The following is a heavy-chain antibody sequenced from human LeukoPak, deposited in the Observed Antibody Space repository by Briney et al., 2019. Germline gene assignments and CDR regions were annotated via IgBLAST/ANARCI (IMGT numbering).Heavy chain of an antibody. CDR1: GFTFTSYS. Sequence: AGGSLRLSCAASGFTFTSYSMNWVRQAPGKGLEWVAVIWYDGSNKYYADSVKGRFTISRDNSKNTLYLQMNSLRAEDTAVYYCARDDCSGGSCYSHDAFDIWGQGTMVTVSS. CDR2: IWYDGSNK. V-gene: IGHV3-33*08. CDR3: ARDDCSGGSCYSHDAFDI. D-gene: IGHD2-15*01. J-gene: IGHJ3*02.